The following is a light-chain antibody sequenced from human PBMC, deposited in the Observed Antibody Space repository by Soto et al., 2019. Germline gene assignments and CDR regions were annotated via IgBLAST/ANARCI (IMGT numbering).Light chain of an antibody. CDR2: DAS. CDR3: QQYNSYPGT. V-gene: IGKV1-9*01. Sequence: DIQLTQSPSFLSPSIGESVTITCRASQVISTSLAWYQVKPGKAPKLLIYDASSLESGVPSRFSGSGSGTEFTLTISSLQPDDFATYYCQQYNSYPGTFCQGTKVDI. CDR1: QVISTS. J-gene: IGKJ1*01.